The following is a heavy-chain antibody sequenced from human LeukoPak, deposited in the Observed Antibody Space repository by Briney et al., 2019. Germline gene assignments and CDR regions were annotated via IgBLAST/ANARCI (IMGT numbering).Heavy chain of an antibody. Sequence: ASVKVSCRASGYTFTDYYMHWVRQAPGQGLEWLGWINPNSGGTNYAQKFQGRVTMTRDTSISTAYMELSRLRSDDTAVYYCAREYYDSSAYNQEAIDYWGQGTLVTVSS. CDR3: AREYYDSSAYNQEAIDY. V-gene: IGHV1-2*02. CDR2: INPNSGGT. J-gene: IGHJ4*02. CDR1: GYTFTDYY. D-gene: IGHD3-22*01.